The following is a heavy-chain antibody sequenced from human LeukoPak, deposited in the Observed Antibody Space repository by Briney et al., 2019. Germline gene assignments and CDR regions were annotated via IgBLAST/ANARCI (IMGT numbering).Heavy chain of an antibody. V-gene: IGHV3-53*01. CDR1: GFTVSSNY. Sequence: GGSLRLSCAASGFTVSSNYMSWVRQAPGKGLEWVSVIYSGGSTYYSNSVKGRFTISRDNDKNTLYLQMNSLRAEDTAVYYCASGALVSWGQGTLVTVSS. D-gene: IGHD3-16*01. CDR3: ASGALVS. CDR2: IYSGGST. J-gene: IGHJ5*02.